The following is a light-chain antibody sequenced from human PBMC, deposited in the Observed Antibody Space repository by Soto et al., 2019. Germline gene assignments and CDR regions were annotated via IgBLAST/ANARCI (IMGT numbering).Light chain of an antibody. CDR1: QSVSSN. V-gene: IGKV3-15*01. CDR2: GAS. CDR3: QQYDNWPRGT. J-gene: IGKJ1*01. Sequence: ETVMTQSPATLSVSPGERATLSCRASQSVSSNLAWYQQKPGQAPRLLIYGASTRATGIPARFSGSGSGTEFTLTISSLQSEDFAVYYCQQYDNWPRGTFGQGTKVEIK.